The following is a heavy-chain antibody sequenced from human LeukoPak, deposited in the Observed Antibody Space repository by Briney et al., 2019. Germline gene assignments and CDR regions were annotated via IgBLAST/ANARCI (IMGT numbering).Heavy chain of an antibody. J-gene: IGHJ4*02. CDR3: ARHAPYSPFDY. Sequence: SETLSLTCTVSGGSVSSGSYYWSWIRQPPGKGLEWIGYIYYSGSTNYNPSLKSRVTISLDTSRNQFSLKLSSVTAADTAVYYCARHAPYSPFDYWGQGALVTVSS. D-gene: IGHD1-26*01. CDR2: IYYSGST. V-gene: IGHV4-61*01. CDR1: GGSVSSGSYY.